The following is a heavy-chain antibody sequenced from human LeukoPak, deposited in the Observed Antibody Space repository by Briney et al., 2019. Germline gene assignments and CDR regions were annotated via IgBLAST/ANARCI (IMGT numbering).Heavy chain of an antibody. D-gene: IGHD3-10*01. J-gene: IGHJ6*03. Sequence: GGSLRLSCAASGFTFSSYSMNWVRQAPGKGPEWVSYISSSSSTIYYADSVKGRFTISRDNAKNSLYLQMNSLRAEDTAVYYCAREVENYFPNYMDVWGKGTTVTVSS. CDR2: ISSSSSTI. V-gene: IGHV3-48*01. CDR1: GFTFSSYS. CDR3: AREVENYFPNYMDV.